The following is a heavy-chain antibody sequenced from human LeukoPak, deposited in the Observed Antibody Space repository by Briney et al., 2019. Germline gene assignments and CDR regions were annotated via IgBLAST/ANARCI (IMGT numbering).Heavy chain of an antibody. D-gene: IGHD2-15*01. Sequence: ASVKVSCKTSGYTFTSSGISWVRQAPGQGLEWMGWISAYNGNTNYAQKLQDRVTMTTDTSTSTAYMELRSLRSDDTAVYYCARDLGIYSSLDYWGQGTLVTVSS. CDR1: GYTFTSSG. CDR2: ISAYNGNT. J-gene: IGHJ4*02. CDR3: ARDLGIYSSLDY. V-gene: IGHV1-18*01.